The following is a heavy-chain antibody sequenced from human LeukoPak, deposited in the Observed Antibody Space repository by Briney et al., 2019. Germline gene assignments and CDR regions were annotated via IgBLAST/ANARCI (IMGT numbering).Heavy chain of an antibody. D-gene: IGHD3-22*01. CDR3: ARGWLAFDI. V-gene: IGHV4-34*01. J-gene: IGHJ3*02. CDR1: GGSFSGYY. CDR2: INHSGST. Sequence: SETLSLTCAVYGGSFSGYYWSWIRQPPGKGLEWIGEINHSGSTNYNPSLKSRVTISVDTSKNHFSLKLSSVTAADTAVYYCARGWLAFDIWGQGTMVTVSS.